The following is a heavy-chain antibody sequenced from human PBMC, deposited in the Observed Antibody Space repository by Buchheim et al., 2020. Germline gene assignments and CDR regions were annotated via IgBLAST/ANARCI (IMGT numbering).Heavy chain of an antibody. J-gene: IGHJ4*02. CDR2: ISGSGDST. D-gene: IGHD2-15*01. V-gene: IGHV3-23*04. Sequence: EVQLVESGGGLVQPGGSLRLSCAASGFTFSSYEMNWVRQAPGKGLEWVSSISGSGDSTHYADSVKGRFTISRDNSKNTLCLQMNSLRADDTAVHYCAKTRGYCSGDTCYQDYWGQGTL. CDR1: GFTFSSYE. CDR3: AKTRGYCSGDTCYQDY.